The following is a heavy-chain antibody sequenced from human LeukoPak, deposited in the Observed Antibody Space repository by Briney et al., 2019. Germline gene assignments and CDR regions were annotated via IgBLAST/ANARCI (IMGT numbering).Heavy chain of an antibody. D-gene: IGHD6-19*01. J-gene: IGHJ4*02. Sequence: GGSLRLSCVPSGFSFSNYAMSWVRQAPGKGLEWVSSISGSGGSTHYVDSVKGRFTISRDKTKNLLYLQMNSLRVEDTAVYYCATGGGQWLPHYWGQGTLVTVSS. CDR3: ATGGGQWLPHY. CDR2: ISGSGGST. V-gene: IGHV3-23*01. CDR1: GFSFSNYA.